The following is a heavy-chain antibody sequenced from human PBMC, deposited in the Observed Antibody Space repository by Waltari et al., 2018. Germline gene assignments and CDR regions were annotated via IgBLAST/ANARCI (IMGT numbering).Heavy chain of an antibody. CDR2: IYYSGST. V-gene: IGHV4-39*01. Sequence: QLQLQESGPGLVKPSETLSLTCTVSGGSISSRSYYWGWIRQPPGKGLEWIGSIYYSGSTYYNPSLKSRVTISVDTSKNQFSLKLSSVTAADTAVYYCARWSSTMVRGVDYWGQGTLVTVSS. D-gene: IGHD3-10*01. CDR1: GGSISSRSYY. J-gene: IGHJ4*02. CDR3: ARWSSTMVRGVDY.